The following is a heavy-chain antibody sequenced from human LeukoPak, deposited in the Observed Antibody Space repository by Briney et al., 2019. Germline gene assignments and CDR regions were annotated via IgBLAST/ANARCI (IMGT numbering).Heavy chain of an antibody. Sequence: ASVKVSCKASGYTFTSYGISWVRQAPGQGLEWMGWISAYNGNTNYAQKFQGRVTITADKSTSTAYMELSSLRSEDTAVYYCARDGSGSYSPDWGQGTLVTVSS. V-gene: IGHV1-18*01. D-gene: IGHD3-10*01. CDR3: ARDGSGSYSPD. CDR2: ISAYNGNT. J-gene: IGHJ4*02. CDR1: GYTFTSYG.